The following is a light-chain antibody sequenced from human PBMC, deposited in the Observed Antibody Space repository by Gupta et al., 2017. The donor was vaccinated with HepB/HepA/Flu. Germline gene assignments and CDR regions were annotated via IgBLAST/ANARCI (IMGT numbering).Light chain of an antibody. CDR1: QSISNW. Sequence: DIQMTQSPSTLSASVGDRVTITCRASQSISNWLAWYQQKAGKAPKLLIYKASSLERGVTSRFSGRGDEKEFTLTSSSRQKDACANYYCQHDNNHETFGQGTKLEIK. CDR3: QHDNNHET. CDR2: KAS. J-gene: IGKJ1*01. V-gene: IGKV1-5*03.